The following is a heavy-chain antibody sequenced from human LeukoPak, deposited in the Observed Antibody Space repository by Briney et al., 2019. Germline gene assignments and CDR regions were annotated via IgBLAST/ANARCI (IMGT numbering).Heavy chain of an antibody. CDR3: ASPVGYCSSTSCYRGYYYYYGMDV. Sequence: SVKVSYKASGGTFSSYAISWVRQAPGQGLEWMGGIIPIFGTANYARKFQGRVTITADESTSTAYMELSSLRSEDTAVYYCASPVGYCSSTSCYRGYYYYYGMDVWGQGTTVTVSS. CDR2: IIPIFGTA. V-gene: IGHV1-69*13. D-gene: IGHD2-2*02. CDR1: GGTFSSYA. J-gene: IGHJ6*02.